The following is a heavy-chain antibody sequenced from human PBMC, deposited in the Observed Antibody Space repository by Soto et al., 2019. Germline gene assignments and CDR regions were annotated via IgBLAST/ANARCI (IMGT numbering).Heavy chain of an antibody. CDR1: GFTFSSYS. V-gene: IGHV3-21*01. J-gene: IGHJ6*02. D-gene: IGHD3-16*02. Sequence: PGGSLRLSCAASGFTFSSYSMNWVRQGPGKGLEWVSSISSSSSYIYYADSVKGRFTISRDNAKNSLYLQMNSLRAEDTAVYYCARRRDVWGSYRFDYYYYGMDVWGQGTTVTV. CDR3: ARRRDVWGSYRFDYYYYGMDV. CDR2: ISSSSSYI.